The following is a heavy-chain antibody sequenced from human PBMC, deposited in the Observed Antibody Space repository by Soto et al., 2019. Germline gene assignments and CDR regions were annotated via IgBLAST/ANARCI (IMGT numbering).Heavy chain of an antibody. Sequence: ASVKVSSKASGYTFNSYGISWVRQAPGQGLEWMGWISSYNGNTNYAQKVQGRATMTTVTSTSTTDMELRSLRSDDTSVYYCASGPRYCSSTSCFSGVTLFDPWGQVTLVTVSS. J-gene: IGHJ5*02. CDR2: ISSYNGNT. CDR3: ASGPRYCSSTSCFSGVTLFDP. D-gene: IGHD2-2*01. CDR1: GYTFNSYG. V-gene: IGHV1-18*04.